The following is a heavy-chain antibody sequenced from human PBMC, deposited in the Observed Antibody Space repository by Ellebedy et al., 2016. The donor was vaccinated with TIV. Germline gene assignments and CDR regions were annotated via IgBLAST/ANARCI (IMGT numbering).Heavy chain of an antibody. CDR3: AREGKAAAGTGVRYGNWFDP. CDR2: INPSGGST. V-gene: IGHV1-46*01. Sequence: AASVKVSCKASGYTFTSYYMHWVRQPPGQGLEWMGIINPSGGSTSYAQKFQGRVTMTRDTSTSTVYMELSSLRSEDTAVYYCAREGKAAAGTGVRYGNWFDPWGQGTLVTVSS. J-gene: IGHJ5*02. CDR1: GYTFTSYY. D-gene: IGHD6-13*01.